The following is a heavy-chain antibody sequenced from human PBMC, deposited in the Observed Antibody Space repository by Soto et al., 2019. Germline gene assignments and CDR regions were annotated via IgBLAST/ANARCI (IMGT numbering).Heavy chain of an antibody. CDR1: GGTFSSYA. V-gene: IGHV1-69*06. Sequence: QVQLVQSGAEVKKPGSSVKVSCKASGGTFSSYAISWVRQAPGQGLEWMGGIIPIFGTANYAQKFQGRVTTTADKSTSTAYRELSSLRSEGTAVYYCASQKDPFRRQLAIYYFGMDVWGQGTTVTVSS. CDR2: IIPIFGTA. D-gene: IGHD6-13*01. CDR3: ASQKDPFRRQLAIYYFGMDV. J-gene: IGHJ6*02.